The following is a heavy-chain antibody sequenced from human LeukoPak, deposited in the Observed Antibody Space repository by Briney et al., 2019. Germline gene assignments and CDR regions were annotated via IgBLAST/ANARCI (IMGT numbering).Heavy chain of an antibody. CDR1: GYTFTSYG. V-gene: IGHV1-18*01. D-gene: IGHD7-27*01. CDR3: ARDWGKGEYYFDY. J-gene: IGHJ4*02. CDR2: ISGYNGNT. Sequence: ASVKVSCKATGYTFTSYGISWVRQAPGQGPEWMGGISGYNGNTRYAQKFQGRVTMTTDTSTSTAYMELRSLRSDDTAVYYCARDWGKGEYYFDYWGQGTLVTVSS.